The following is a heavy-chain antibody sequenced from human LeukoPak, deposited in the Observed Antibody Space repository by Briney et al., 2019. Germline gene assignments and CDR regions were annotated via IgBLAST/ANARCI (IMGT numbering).Heavy chain of an antibody. CDR2: ISHSGST. Sequence: SETLSLTCAVYGGSFSGYYWSWIRQPPGKGLEWIGEISHSGSTNYNPSLKSRVTISVDTSKNQFSLKLSSVTAADTAVYYCARGGQGPYSSSWYVAYWGQGTLVTVSS. V-gene: IGHV4-34*01. CDR3: ARGGQGPYSSSWYVAY. CDR1: GGSFSGYY. J-gene: IGHJ4*02. D-gene: IGHD6-13*01.